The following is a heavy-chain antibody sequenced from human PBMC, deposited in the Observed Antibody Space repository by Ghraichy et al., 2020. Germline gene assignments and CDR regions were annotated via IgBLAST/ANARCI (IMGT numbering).Heavy chain of an antibody. V-gene: IGHV3-53*01. CDR3: ARDRRYCGNNCYLYYYYGMDL. J-gene: IGHJ6*02. D-gene: IGHD2-21*01. CDR1: GVSVSSNQ. CDR2: LYSDGSG. Sequence: LPLTCAASGVSVSSNQMAWVRQAPGKGLEWVSILYSDGSGFYADTVRGRFTISRDESKNTLYLQMNSLRAEDTAVYYCARDRRYCGNNCYLYYYYGMDLWGRGTTVTVSS.